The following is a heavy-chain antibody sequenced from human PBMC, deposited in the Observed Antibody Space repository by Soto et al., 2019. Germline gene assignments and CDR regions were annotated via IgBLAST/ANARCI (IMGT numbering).Heavy chain of an antibody. V-gene: IGHV1-8*01. J-gene: IGHJ6*02. CDR1: GYTFTSYD. CDR2: MNPKSGNT. Sequence: QVQLVQSGAEVKKPGASVKVSCKASGYTFTSYDINWVRQATGQGLEWMGWMNPKSGNTGYAQKFQGRVTMTRNTSISTAYRERSSLGSQDTAVYYCASYLACPNYHYYRMDVWGQGTTVTVSS. CDR3: ASYLACPNYHYYRMDV. D-gene: IGHD3-10*01.